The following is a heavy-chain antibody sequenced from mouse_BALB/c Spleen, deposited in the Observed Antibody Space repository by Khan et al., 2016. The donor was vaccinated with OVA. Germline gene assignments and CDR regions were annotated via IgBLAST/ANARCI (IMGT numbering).Heavy chain of an antibody. J-gene: IGHJ4*01. V-gene: IGHV5-17*02. CDR2: ISSGGSTI. Sequence: EVELVESGGGLVQPGGSRKLSCAASGFTFSNFGMHWVRQAPEKGLEWVAYISSGGSTINYADPVKGRFTISRDHSKNTLFLQMTSLRSGDTAMYYCARRKIFDDYYGVAMDYWGQGTSVTVAS. CDR3: ARRKIFDDYYGVAMDY. D-gene: IGHD2-3*01. CDR1: GFTFSNFG.